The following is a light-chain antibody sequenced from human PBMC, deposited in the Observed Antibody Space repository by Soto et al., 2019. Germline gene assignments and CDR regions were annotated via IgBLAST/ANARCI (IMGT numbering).Light chain of an antibody. V-gene: IGKV2-28*01. J-gene: IGKJ1*01. CDR1: QSLLHGNGYNY. Sequence: EIVMTRSPLSLTATPVEHAYTSCRSNQSLLHGNGYNYLDWYLQKSGQTPQLLIYLGSNRASGVPDRFSGCGSGTDFTLKISRVEAEDVGIYYCMQALQSPWTFGQGTKVDIK. CDR2: LGS. CDR3: MQALQSPWT.